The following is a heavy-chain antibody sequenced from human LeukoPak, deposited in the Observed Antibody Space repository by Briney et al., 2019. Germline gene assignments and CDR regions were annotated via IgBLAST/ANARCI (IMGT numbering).Heavy chain of an antibody. D-gene: IGHD3-3*01. J-gene: IGHJ4*02. CDR2: IKQDGSEK. Sequence: GGSLRLSCAASGFTFSSYSMNWVRQAPGRGLEWVASIKQDGSEKYYVDSVKGRFTIPRDNAKNSLYLQLNSLRAEDTAVCYCARRVRSGFFDNWGQGTLVTVSS. CDR1: GFTFSSYS. V-gene: IGHV3-7*01. CDR3: ARRVRSGFFDN.